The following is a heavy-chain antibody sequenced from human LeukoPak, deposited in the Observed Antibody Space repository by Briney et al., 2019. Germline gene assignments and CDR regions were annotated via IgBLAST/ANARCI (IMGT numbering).Heavy chain of an antibody. CDR3: ARQYLVLPPAATAGTPSDDDGGAGHAFDI. J-gene: IGHJ3*02. D-gene: IGHD2-2*01. CDR1: GFTVSSNY. CDR2: IYSGGST. V-gene: IGHV3-66*04. Sequence: GGSLRLSCAASGFTVSSNYMSWVRQAPGKGLEWVSVIYSGGSTYYADSVKGRFTISRDNSKNTLYLQMNSLRAEDTAVYYCARQYLVLPPAATAGTPSDDDGGAGHAFDIWGQGTMVTVSS.